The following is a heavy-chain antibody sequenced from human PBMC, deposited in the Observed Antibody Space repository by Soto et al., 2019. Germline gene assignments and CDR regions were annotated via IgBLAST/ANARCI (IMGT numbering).Heavy chain of an antibody. V-gene: IGHV3-21*01. CDR2: ISSSSRDI. J-gene: IGHJ6*04. Sequence: PGGSLRLSCAASGFTFSGYTMNWVRQAPGKGLEWVSSISSSSRDIYYAESVKGRFTISRDNAKSSLYLEMSSLRAEDTAVYYCARTRLPDILLTVYVINGMDVWGKGTTVTVSS. CDR1: GFTFSGYT. CDR3: ARTRLPDILLTVYVINGMDV. D-gene: IGHD2-8*01.